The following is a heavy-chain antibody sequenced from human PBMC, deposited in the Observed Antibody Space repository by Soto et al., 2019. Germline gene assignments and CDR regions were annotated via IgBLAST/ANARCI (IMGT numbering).Heavy chain of an antibody. CDR1: GGSISSGDYY. CDR3: ARDRDYGDVRFDP. D-gene: IGHD4-17*01. J-gene: IGHJ5*02. Sequence: QVQLQESGPGLVKPSQTLSLTCTVSGGSISSGDYYWSWIRQPPGKGLEWIGYLYYSGSTYYNPSLTSRVTISVDTSKNQFSLKLSSVTAADTAVYYCARDRDYGDVRFDPWGQGTLVTVSS. V-gene: IGHV4-30-4*01. CDR2: LYYSGST.